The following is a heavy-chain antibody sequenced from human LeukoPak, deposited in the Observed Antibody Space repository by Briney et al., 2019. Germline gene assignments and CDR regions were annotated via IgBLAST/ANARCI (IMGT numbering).Heavy chain of an antibody. CDR1: GFTFSSYA. CDR2: VGGSGGST. D-gene: IGHD2-2*01. V-gene: IGHV3-23*01. CDR3: AKDEWYCSSTSCYRGLDY. Sequence: PGGSLRLSCAASGFTFSSYAMSWVRQAPGKGLEWLSAVGGSGGSTYYADSVKGRFTISRDNSKNTLYLQINSLRAEDTAVYYCAKDEWYCSSTSCYRGLDYWGQGTLVTVSS. J-gene: IGHJ4*02.